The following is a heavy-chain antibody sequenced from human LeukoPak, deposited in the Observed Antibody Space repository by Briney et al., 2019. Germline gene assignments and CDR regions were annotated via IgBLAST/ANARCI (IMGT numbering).Heavy chain of an antibody. CDR3: ARVSPRHYDSSGYSIIMDV. CDR1: GYTFTGYY. Sequence: HGASVKVSCKASGYTFTGYYMHWLRQAPGQGLEWMGWINPNSGGTDYAQKFQGRVTITRDTSISTAYMELSRLRSGDTAVYYCARVSPRHYDSSGYSIIMDVWGKGTTVTVSS. D-gene: IGHD3-22*01. CDR2: INPNSGGT. V-gene: IGHV1-2*02. J-gene: IGHJ6*03.